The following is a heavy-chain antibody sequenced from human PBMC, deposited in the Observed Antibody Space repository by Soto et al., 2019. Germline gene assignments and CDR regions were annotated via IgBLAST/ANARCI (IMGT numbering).Heavy chain of an antibody. Sequence: QITLKESGPTLVKPTQTLTLTCTFSGFSLSTSGVGVGWIRQPPGKALEWLALIYWDDDKRYSPSLKSRLTIPKDTSKNQVVLTMTNMDPVDTATYYCAHSFGGSGSFYTNFDYWGQGTLVTVSS. CDR1: GFSLSTSGVG. V-gene: IGHV2-5*02. J-gene: IGHJ4*02. CDR3: AHSFGGSGSFYTNFDY. D-gene: IGHD3-10*01. CDR2: IYWDDDK.